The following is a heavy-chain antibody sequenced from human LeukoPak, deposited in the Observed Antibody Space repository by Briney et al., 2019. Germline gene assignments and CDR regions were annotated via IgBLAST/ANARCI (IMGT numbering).Heavy chain of an antibody. CDR2: IYTSGST. CDR3: ARELYYYDSSEYYFDY. J-gene: IGHJ4*01. D-gene: IGHD3-22*01. Sequence: SETLSLTCTVSGGSISSYYWSWIRQPAGKGLEWIGRIYTSGSTNYNPSLKSRVTISVDRSKNQFSLKLSAVAAADPAVYCCARELYYYDSSEYYFDYWG. V-gene: IGHV4-4*07. CDR1: GGSISSYY.